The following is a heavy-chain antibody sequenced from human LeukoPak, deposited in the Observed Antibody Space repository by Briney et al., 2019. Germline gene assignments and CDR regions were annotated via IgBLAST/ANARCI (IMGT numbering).Heavy chain of an antibody. D-gene: IGHD6-13*01. CDR3: ARDSRIAAAGTRSR. V-gene: IGHV4-39*07. J-gene: IGHJ4*02. CDR1: GGSISSSSYY. CDR2: IYYSGST. Sequence: SETLSLTCTVSGGSISSSSYYWGWIRQPPGKGLEWIGSIYYSGSTYYNPSLKSRVTISVDTSKNQFSLKLSSVTAADTAVYYCARDSRIAAAGTRSRWGQGTLVTVSS.